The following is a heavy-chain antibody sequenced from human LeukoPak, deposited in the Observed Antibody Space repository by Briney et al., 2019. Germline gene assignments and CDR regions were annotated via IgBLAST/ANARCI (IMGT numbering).Heavy chain of an antibody. CDR2: ISGSGVTT. Sequence: GESLRLSCIASGFTFSSYAMGWVRQAPGKGLDWVSAISGSGVTTHYAGSVQGRFSISRDNSKNTLYLQMNSLRAEDTAVYYCASNLLGYCSGGSCYTTYGFDYWGQGTLVTVSS. J-gene: IGHJ4*02. V-gene: IGHV3-23*01. CDR3: ASNLLGYCSGGSCYTTYGFDY. D-gene: IGHD2-15*01. CDR1: GFTFSSYA.